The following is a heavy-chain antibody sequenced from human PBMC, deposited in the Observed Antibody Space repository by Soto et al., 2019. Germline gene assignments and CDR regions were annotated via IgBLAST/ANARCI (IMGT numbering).Heavy chain of an antibody. J-gene: IGHJ1*01. CDR1: GFTFSISS. V-gene: IGHV3-30*18. D-gene: IGHD1-26*01. CDR2: ISYDGSNK. Sequence: PGGSLRLSCAASGFTFSISSMNWVRQAPGKGLEWVAVISYDGSNKYYADSVKGRFTISRDNSKNTLYLQMNSLRAEDTAVYYCAKVKDSGSLTRDEYFQHWGQGTLVTVSS. CDR3: AKVKDSGSLTRDEYFQH.